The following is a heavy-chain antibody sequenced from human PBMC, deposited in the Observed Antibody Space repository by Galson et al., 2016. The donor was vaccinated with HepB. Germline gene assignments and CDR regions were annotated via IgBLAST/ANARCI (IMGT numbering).Heavy chain of an antibody. D-gene: IGHD5-12*01. Sequence: SLRLSCAGSGFTFSAYSMSWVRQAPGKGLEWIASISSASNYIYYAASVKGRFTVSRDNAKNSLYLQMNNLRAEDTAVYYCARDPGYSGYDGWGQGTLVTVSS. CDR1: GFTFSAYS. V-gene: IGHV3-21*01. J-gene: IGHJ4*02. CDR2: ISSASNYI. CDR3: ARDPGYSGYDG.